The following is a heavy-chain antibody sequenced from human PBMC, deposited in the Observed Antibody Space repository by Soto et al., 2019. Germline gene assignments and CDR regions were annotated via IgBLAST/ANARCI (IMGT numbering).Heavy chain of an antibody. Sequence: QVQLVQSGSEVKKPGASVKVSCKASGYTFTNYGMSWARQAPGQGLGWMGWISAYNGNTNHAQNFQGRVTITTHTPTTTSHMELSSRRSDDTPVYFCARGYCSVGICYSCWPLDLWGRGGLVTVSS. CDR3: ARGYCSVGICYSCWPLDL. J-gene: IGHJ2*01. CDR2: ISAYNGNT. CDR1: GYTFTNYG. D-gene: IGHD2-15*01. V-gene: IGHV1-18*01.